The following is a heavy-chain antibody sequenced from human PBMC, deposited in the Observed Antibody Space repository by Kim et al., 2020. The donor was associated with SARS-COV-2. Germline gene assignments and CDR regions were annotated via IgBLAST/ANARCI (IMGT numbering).Heavy chain of an antibody. V-gene: IGHV4-59*11. D-gene: IGHD3-10*01. J-gene: IGHJ6*03. Sequence: PETLSLTCTVSGDSINNHYWSWIRQPPGKGLEWIGYIYNSGGTRVSTNYIPSLKSRVTMSLDTSKNQVSLRLTSVTAADTAVYTCARGNRWFGELVNYMDVWGKGTTDTVSS. CDR2: IYNSGGTRVST. CDR3: ARGNRWFGELVNYMDV. CDR1: GDSINNHY.